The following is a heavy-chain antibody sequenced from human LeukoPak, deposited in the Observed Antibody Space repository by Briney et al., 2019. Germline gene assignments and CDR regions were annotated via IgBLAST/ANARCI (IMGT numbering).Heavy chain of an antibody. V-gene: IGHV1-8*01. CDR1: GYTFTSYD. D-gene: IGHD2-2*01. Sequence: ASVKVSCKASGYTFTSYDINWVRQATGQGLEWMGWTNPNSGNTGYAQKFQGRVTMTRNTSISTAYMELSSLRSEDTAVYYCARGLKKYQLLYWFDPWGQGTLVTVSS. J-gene: IGHJ5*02. CDR3: ARGLKKYQLLYWFDP. CDR2: TNPNSGNT.